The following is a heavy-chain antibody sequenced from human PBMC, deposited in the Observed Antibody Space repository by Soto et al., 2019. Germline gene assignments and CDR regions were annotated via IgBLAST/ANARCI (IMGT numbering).Heavy chain of an antibody. CDR2: IYHSGIT. CDR3: ARSSSWYAFDH. D-gene: IGHD6-13*01. Sequence: QVQLQESGPGLVKPSGTLSLTCAVSGGSISSSNYWSWVRQPPGKGLEWIGEIYHSGITNYNPSLESRVTLSLDKSMTQFSRRLSSVTAADTAVYYCARSSSWYAFDHWGQGTLVTVSS. J-gene: IGHJ4*02. CDR1: GGSISSSNY. V-gene: IGHV4-4*02.